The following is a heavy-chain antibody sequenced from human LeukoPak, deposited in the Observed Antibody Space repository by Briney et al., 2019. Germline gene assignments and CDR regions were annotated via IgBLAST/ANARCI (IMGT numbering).Heavy chain of an antibody. CDR1: GGSFSGYY. Sequence: SETLSLTCAVYGGSFSGYYWSWIRQPPGKGLEWIGEINHSGSTNYNPSLKSQVTISVDTSKNQFSLKLSSVTAADTAVYYCARVSVAVAGTVDYWGQGTLVTVSS. CDR3: ARVSVAVAGTVDY. D-gene: IGHD6-19*01. CDR2: INHSGST. V-gene: IGHV4-34*01. J-gene: IGHJ4*02.